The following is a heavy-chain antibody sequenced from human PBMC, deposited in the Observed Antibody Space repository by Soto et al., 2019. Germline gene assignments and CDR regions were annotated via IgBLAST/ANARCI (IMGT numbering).Heavy chain of an antibody. CDR3: ARESSSVTGRGWFGT. V-gene: IGHV1-18*01. CDR1: GYTFRSYG. CDR2: ISPYNGNR. Sequence: QVQLVQSESEVKKPGASVKVSCRASGYTFRSYGIAWVRRAPGQGLEWVGWISPYNGNRDYAQNFQGRVTLTIDTSTTTAYLDLTGVSPDDTAVYYCARESSSVTGRGWFGTWGQGTLVTVSS. D-gene: IGHD2-2*01. J-gene: IGHJ5*02.